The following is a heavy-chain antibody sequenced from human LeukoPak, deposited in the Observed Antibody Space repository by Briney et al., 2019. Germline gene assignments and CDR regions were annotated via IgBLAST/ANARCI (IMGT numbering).Heavy chain of an antibody. D-gene: IGHD4-11*01. J-gene: IGHJ4*02. CDR2: INHSGST. CDR1: GGSFSGYY. Sequence: SETLSLTCAVYGGSFSGYYWSWIRQPPGKGLEWIGEINHSGSTSYNPSLKSRVTISVDTSKNQFSLKLSSVTAADTAVYYCARGTGPRPLFDYWGQGTLVTVSS. CDR3: ARGTGPRPLFDY. V-gene: IGHV4-34*01.